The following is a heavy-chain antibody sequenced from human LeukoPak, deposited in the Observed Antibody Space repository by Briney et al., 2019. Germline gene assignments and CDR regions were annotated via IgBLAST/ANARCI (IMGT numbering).Heavy chain of an antibody. CDR2: IYYSGST. D-gene: IGHD1-26*01. V-gene: IGHV4-39*01. CDR1: GGSISSRTYY. Sequence: SETLSLTCTVFGGSISSRTYYWGWIRQPPGKGLEWIASIYYSGSTYYNPSLKSRVTISIDTSKNQFSLKLSSVTAADTAVYYCARLVGAATDPFDYWGQGTLVTVSS. J-gene: IGHJ4*02. CDR3: ARLVGAATDPFDY.